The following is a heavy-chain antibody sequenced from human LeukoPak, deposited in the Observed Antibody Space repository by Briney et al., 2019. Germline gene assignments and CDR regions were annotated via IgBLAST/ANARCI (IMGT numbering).Heavy chain of an antibody. V-gene: IGHV4-59*08. Sequence: SETLSLTCTVSGGSISSYYWSWIRQPPGKGLEWIGYIYYSGSTNYNPSLKSRVTISVDTSKNQFSLKLGSVTAADTAVYYCVGVDTAMVTFDYWGQGTLVTVSS. CDR2: IYYSGST. J-gene: IGHJ4*02. D-gene: IGHD5-18*01. CDR3: VGVDTAMVTFDY. CDR1: GGSISSYY.